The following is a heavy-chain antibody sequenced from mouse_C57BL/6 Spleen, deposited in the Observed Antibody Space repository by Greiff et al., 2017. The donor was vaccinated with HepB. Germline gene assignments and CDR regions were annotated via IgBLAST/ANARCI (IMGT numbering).Heavy chain of an antibody. CDR3: ARYGTRDYYAMDY. Sequence: VQLQQSGPVLVKPGASVKMSCKASGYTFTDYYMNWVKQSHGKSLEWIGVINPYNGGTSYNQKFKGKATLTVDKSSSTAYMELNSLTSEDSAVYYCARYGTRDYYAMDYWGQGTSVTVSS. CDR2: INPYNGGT. V-gene: IGHV1-19*01. CDR1: GYTFTDYY. D-gene: IGHD4-1*01. J-gene: IGHJ4*01.